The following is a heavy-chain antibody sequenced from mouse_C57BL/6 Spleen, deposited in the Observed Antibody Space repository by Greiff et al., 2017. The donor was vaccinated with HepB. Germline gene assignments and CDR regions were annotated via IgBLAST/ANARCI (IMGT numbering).Heavy chain of an antibody. D-gene: IGHD1-1*01. V-gene: IGHV1-62-2*01. CDR3: ARHPPYYGSSYGYYFDY. CDR1: GYTFTEYT. J-gene: IGHJ2*01. CDR2: FYPGSGSI. Sequence: QVQLQQSGAELVKPGASVKLSCKASGYTFTEYTINWVKQRSGKGLEWIGWFYPGSGSIKYNEKFKDKATLTADKSSSTVYMELSRLTSEDSAVYFCARHPPYYGSSYGYYFDYWGQGTTLTVSS.